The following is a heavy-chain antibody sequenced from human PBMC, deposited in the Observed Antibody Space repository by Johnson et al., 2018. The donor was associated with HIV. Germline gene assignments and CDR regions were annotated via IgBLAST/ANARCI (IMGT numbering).Heavy chain of an antibody. CDR1: GFTFSSYA. V-gene: IGHV3-30*04. J-gene: IGHJ3*02. CDR2: TSYDEIKK. D-gene: IGHD6-13*01. CDR3: AKVAVATAAGGVALDI. Sequence: QVQLVESGGGVVQPGRSLRLSCAASGFTFSSYAMHWVRQAPGKGLEWVAVTSYDEIKKNYADSVKGRFTISRDNSKNTLYLQMNSLRAEDTAVYYCAKVAVATAAGGVALDIWGPGTMVTVSS.